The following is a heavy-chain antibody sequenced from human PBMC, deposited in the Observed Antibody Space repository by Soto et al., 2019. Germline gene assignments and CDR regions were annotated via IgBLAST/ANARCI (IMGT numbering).Heavy chain of an antibody. J-gene: IGHJ4*02. D-gene: IGHD6-19*01. V-gene: IGHV4-59*01. CDR3: ARALLRYSSGWYSFDY. CDR2: IYYSGST. Sequence: SETLSLTCTVSGSSISSYYWSWIRQPPGKGLEWIGYIYYSGSTNYNPSLKSRVTISVDTSKNQFSLKLSSVTAADTAVYYCARALLRYSSGWYSFDYWGQGTLVTVSS. CDR1: GSSISSYY.